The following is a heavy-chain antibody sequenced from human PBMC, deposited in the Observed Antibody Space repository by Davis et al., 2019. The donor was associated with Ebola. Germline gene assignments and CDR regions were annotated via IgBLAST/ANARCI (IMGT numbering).Heavy chain of an antibody. CDR3: AKGIRGIGARPTYGMDV. V-gene: IGHV1-69*13. Sequence: SVQVSCKASGGTFNNYVVNWVRQAPGQELEWLGGTIPIFGTTTYAQKFQGRVTLTADLSTSTAYMEVSSLSSWDTASYYWAKGIRGIGARPTYGMDVWGQGTTLTVSS. D-gene: IGHD6-6*01. CDR1: GGTFNNYV. CDR2: TIPIFGTT. J-gene: IGHJ6*02.